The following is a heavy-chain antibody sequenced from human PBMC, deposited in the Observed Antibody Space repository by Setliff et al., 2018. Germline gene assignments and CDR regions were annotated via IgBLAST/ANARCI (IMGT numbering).Heavy chain of an antibody. CDR3: ARSTYYYGSGTYSASDY. J-gene: IGHJ4*02. D-gene: IGHD3-10*01. V-gene: IGHV4-34*01. CDR1: GGSFSTYY. CDR2: INHSGST. Sequence: SETLSLTCAVYGGSFSTYYWIWIRQPPGRGLEWIGEINHSGSTNYNPSLKSRVTISVDTSKNQFSLKLSSVTAADTAVYYCARSTYYYGSGTYSASDYWGQGTLVTVSS.